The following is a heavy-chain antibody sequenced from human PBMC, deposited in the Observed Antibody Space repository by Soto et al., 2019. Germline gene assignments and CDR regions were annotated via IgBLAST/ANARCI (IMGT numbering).Heavy chain of an antibody. J-gene: IGHJ6*02. V-gene: IGHV4-59*08. CDR3: AREGPIAAAASYGMDV. Sequence: SSSRCHWGWIRQPPGKGLEWIGYIYYSGSTNYNPSLKSRVTISVDTSKNQFSLKLSSVTAADTAVYYCAREGPIAAAASYGMDVWGQGTTVTVS. CDR1: SSSRCH. CDR2: IYYSGST. D-gene: IGHD6-13*01.